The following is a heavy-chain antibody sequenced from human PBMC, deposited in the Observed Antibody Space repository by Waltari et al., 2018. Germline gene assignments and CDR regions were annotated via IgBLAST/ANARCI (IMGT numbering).Heavy chain of an antibody. CDR2: IYHSGST. Sequence: QLQLQESGSGLVKPSQTLSLTCAVSGGSISSGGYSWSWIRQPPGKGLEWIGYIYHSGSTYSTPSLKSRVTISVDRSKNQFSLKLSSVTAADTAVYYCAGAALNWYFDLWGRGTLVTVSS. D-gene: IGHD6-6*01. CDR3: AGAALNWYFDL. V-gene: IGHV4-30-2*01. CDR1: GGSISSGGYS. J-gene: IGHJ2*01.